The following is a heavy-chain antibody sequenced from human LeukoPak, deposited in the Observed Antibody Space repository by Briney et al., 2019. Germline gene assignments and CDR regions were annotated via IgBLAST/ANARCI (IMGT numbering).Heavy chain of an antibody. V-gene: IGHV1-18*01. J-gene: IGHJ6*02. D-gene: IGHD2-2*01. CDR2: ISAYNGNT. CDR3: ARLPVYYYYYGMDV. CDR1: GGTFSSYA. Sequence: GASVKVTCKASGGTFSSYAISWVRQAPGQGLEWMGWISAYNGNTNYAQKLQGRVTMTTDTSTSTAYMELRSLRSDDTAVYYCARLPVYYYYYGMDVWGQGTTVTVSS.